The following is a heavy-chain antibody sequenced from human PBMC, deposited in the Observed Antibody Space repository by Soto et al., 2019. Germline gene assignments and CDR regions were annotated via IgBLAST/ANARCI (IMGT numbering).Heavy chain of an antibody. CDR2: IIPIFGTA. J-gene: IGHJ5*02. CDR1: GGTFSSYA. Sequence: QVQLVQSGTEVKKPGSSVKISSKASGGTFSSYAISWVRQAPGQGLEWMGGIIPIFGTANYAQKFQGRVTITADESTSTAYMELSSLRSEDTAVYYCAGDDYYDSSGYYQYNWFDPWGQGTLVTVSS. CDR3: AGDDYYDSSGYYQYNWFDP. V-gene: IGHV1-69*12. D-gene: IGHD3-22*01.